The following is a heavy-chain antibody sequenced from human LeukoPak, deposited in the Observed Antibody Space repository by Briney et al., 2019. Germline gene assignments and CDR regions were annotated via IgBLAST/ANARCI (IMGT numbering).Heavy chain of an antibody. Sequence: SETLSLTCTVSGGSVSSGSYYWSWIRQPPGKGLEWIGYIYYSGSTNYNPSLKSRVTISVDTSKNQFSLKLSSVTAADTAVYYCAREPYDSSYGNWFDPWGQGTLVTVSS. D-gene: IGHD6-13*01. CDR2: IYYSGST. CDR3: AREPYDSSYGNWFDP. CDR1: GGSVSSGSYY. V-gene: IGHV4-61*01. J-gene: IGHJ5*02.